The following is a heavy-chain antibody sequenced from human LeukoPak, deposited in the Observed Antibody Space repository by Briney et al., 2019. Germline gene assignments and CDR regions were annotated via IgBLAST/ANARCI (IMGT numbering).Heavy chain of an antibody. Sequence: SETLSLTCTVSGDSISSGSYYWSWIRQPAGKGLEWIGRIFTSGITSYNPSLKSRVTISVDTSKNQFSLKLSSVTAADTAVYYCARDTHLRLFDYWGQGTLVTVSS. CDR1: GDSISSGSYY. CDR3: ARDTHLRLFDY. J-gene: IGHJ4*02. CDR2: IFTSGIT. V-gene: IGHV4-61*02. D-gene: IGHD4-17*01.